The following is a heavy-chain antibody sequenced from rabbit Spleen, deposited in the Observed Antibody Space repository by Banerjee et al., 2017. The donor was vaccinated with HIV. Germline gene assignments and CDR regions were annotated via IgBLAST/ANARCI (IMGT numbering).Heavy chain of an antibody. V-gene: IGHV1S40*01. CDR1: GFSFSSNYD. D-gene: IGHD1-1*01. CDR3: ARDSGSGHYIDVLFSL. Sequence: QSLEESGGDLVKPGASLTLTCTASGFSFSSNYDMCWVRQAPGKGLEWIGCLYTGNGKTYYASWAKGRFTISKTSSTVDLEMTSLTVADTATYFCARDSGSGHYIDVLFSLWGPGTLVTVS. J-gene: IGHJ4*01. CDR2: LYTGNGKT.